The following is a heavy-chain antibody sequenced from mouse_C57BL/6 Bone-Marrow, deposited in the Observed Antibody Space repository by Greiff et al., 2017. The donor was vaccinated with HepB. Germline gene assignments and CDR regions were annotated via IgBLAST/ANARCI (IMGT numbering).Heavy chain of an antibody. J-gene: IGHJ2*01. CDR2: IDPSDSYT. CDR3: AVTGYYFDY. V-gene: IGHV1-69*01. D-gene: IGHD4-1*01. CDR1: GYTFTSYW. Sequence: VQLQQPGAELVMPGASVKLSCKASGYTFTSYWMHWVKQRPGQGLEWIGEIDPSDSYTNYNQKFKGKSTLTVDKSSSTAYMQLSSLTSEDSAVYYCAVTGYYFDYWGQGTTLTVSS.